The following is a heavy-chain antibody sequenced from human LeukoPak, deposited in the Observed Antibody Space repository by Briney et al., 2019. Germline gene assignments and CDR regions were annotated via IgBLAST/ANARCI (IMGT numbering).Heavy chain of an antibody. CDR2: IYPGDSDT. Sequence: GESLQISCQGSGYSFTSCWIGWVRQMPGKGLEWMGIIYPGDSDTRYSPSFQGQVTISADKSISTAYLQWSSLKASDTAMYYCARQRGRSYYYFDYWGQGTLVTVSS. CDR3: ARQRGRSYYYFDY. V-gene: IGHV5-51*01. CDR1: GYSFTSCW. J-gene: IGHJ4*02. D-gene: IGHD1-26*01.